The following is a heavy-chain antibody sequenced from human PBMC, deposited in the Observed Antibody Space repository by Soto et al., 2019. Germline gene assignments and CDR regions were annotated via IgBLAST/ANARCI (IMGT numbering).Heavy chain of an antibody. CDR3: ARSVGGSNVNFDY. CDR1: GYTFTSYD. CDR2: MNPGSGNT. D-gene: IGHD3-10*01. J-gene: IGHJ4*02. Sequence: QVQLVQSGAEVRTPGASVKVSCKASGYTFTSYDINWVRQATGQGPEWMGWMNPGSGNTGYVQKFQGRVTMTRNTAISTAYMELSSLRSEDTAVYYCARSVGGSNVNFDYWGQGTLVTVSS. V-gene: IGHV1-8*01.